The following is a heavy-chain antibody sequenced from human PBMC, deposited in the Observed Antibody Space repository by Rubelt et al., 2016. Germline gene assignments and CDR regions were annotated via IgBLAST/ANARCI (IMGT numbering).Heavy chain of an antibody. CDR2: INHSGST. D-gene: IGHD2-2*01. J-gene: IGHJ3*02. CDR1: GGSFSGYY. Sequence: QVQLQQWGAGLLKPSETLSLTCAVYGGSFSGYYWSWIRQPPGKGLEWIGEINHSGSTNYNPSLKIRFTISVDRSKNQCSLRRSSGTAADTAVYYCASVQVVPAAIGDDAFDIWGQGTMVTVSS. V-gene: IGHV4-34*01. CDR3: ASVQVVPAAIGDDAFDI.